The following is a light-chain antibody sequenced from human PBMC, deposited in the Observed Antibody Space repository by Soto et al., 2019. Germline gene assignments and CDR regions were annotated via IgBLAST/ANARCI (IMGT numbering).Light chain of an antibody. Sequence: DIQMTQSPSSVSASLGDSVTITCRSSEDISTWLAWYQQKPGKAPKLLIYAASSLQSGVPSRFSGSGSGTDFTLTISSLQPEDFATYYCQHADSFPLITFGQGTRLDIK. CDR2: AAS. CDR1: EDISTW. J-gene: IGKJ5*01. V-gene: IGKV1-12*01. CDR3: QHADSFPLIT.